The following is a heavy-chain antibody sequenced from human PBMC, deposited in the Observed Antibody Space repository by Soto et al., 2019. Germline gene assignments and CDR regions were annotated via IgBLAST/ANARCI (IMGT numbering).Heavy chain of an antibody. CDR3: AREYFYGSGGAY. V-gene: IGHV1-18*01. J-gene: IGHJ4*02. Sequence: QVQLVQSGAEVKKPGASVKVSCKASGYTFISYGISWVRQAPGQGLEWMGWISAYNGNTNYAQKVQGRVTLTTDTSTSTAYMELRSLRSDDTAVDYWAREYFYGSGGAYWGQGTLVTVSS. CDR1: GYTFISYG. CDR2: ISAYNGNT. D-gene: IGHD3-10*01.